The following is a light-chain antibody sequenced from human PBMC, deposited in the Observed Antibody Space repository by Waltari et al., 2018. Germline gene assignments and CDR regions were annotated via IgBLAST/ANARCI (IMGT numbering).Light chain of an antibody. V-gene: IGLV1-44*01. CDR3: ATWDDSLNGWV. J-gene: IGLJ3*02. Sequence: QSVLTQPPSVSGTPGQRVTISCSGSNSNIGGNFVNWYQQLPGKAPKLLVFRNDQRPSGVPDRFSASRSGTSASLAISGLQFDDEADYYCATWDDSLNGWVFGGGTRLTVL. CDR2: RND. CDR1: NSNIGGNF.